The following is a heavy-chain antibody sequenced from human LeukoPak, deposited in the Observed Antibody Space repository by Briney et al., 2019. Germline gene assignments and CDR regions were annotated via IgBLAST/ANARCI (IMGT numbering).Heavy chain of an antibody. V-gene: IGHV1-2*02. CDR1: GYTFSGYY. J-gene: IGHJ5*02. Sequence: ASVKVSCKASGYTFSGYYMHWVRQAPGQGLEWMGWINPNSGGTNYAQKFQGRVTMTRDTSISTAYMELSRLRYDGTAVYYCARPLRVTMVRGAAFRASSDFDPWGQGTLVTVSS. CDR2: INPNSGGT. D-gene: IGHD3-10*01. CDR3: ARPLRVTMVRGAAFRASSDFDP.